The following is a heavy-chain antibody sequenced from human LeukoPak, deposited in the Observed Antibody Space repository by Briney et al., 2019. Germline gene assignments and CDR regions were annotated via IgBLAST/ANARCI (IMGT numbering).Heavy chain of an antibody. D-gene: IGHD3-3*01. V-gene: IGHV1-18*01. J-gene: IGHJ5*02. Sequence: ASVKVSCKASGYTFTSYGISWVRQAPGQGLEWMGWISAYNGNTNYAQKLQGRVTMTTDTSTSTAYMELRSLRSDDTAVYYCARDAPRYYDFWSGYYLGDVGLFDPWGQGNLVTVSS. CDR1: GYTFTSYG. CDR2: ISAYNGNT. CDR3: ARDAPRYYDFWSGYYLGDVGLFDP.